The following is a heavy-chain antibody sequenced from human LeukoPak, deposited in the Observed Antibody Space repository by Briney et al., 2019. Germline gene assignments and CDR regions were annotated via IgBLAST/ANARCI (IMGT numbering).Heavy chain of an antibody. CDR3: ARAMGGYVVGGIGTHY. D-gene: IGHD5-12*01. Sequence: GGSLRLSCAASGFTFSSYSMSWVRQAPGKGLEWVSSISSSSSYIYYADSVKGRFTISRDNAKNTLYLQMNSLRAEDTAVYYCARAMGGYVVGGIGTHYWGQGTLVTVSS. V-gene: IGHV3-21*01. CDR2: ISSSSSYI. J-gene: IGHJ4*02. CDR1: GFTFSSYS.